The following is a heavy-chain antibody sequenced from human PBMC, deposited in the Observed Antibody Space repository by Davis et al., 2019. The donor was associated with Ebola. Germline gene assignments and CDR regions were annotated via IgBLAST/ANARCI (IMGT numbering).Heavy chain of an antibody. CDR3: ARGPSTGNSFSY. CDR2: ISGSGGST. D-gene: IGHD6-13*01. CDR1: GFTFTSHA. J-gene: IGHJ4*02. V-gene: IGHV3-23*01. Sequence: GESLKISCSASGFTFTSHAIYWVRQAPGKGLDWVSAISGSGGSTYYADSVKGRFTISRDNAENTLYLQMNSLRAEDTAVYYCARGPSTGNSFSYWGQGTLVTVSS.